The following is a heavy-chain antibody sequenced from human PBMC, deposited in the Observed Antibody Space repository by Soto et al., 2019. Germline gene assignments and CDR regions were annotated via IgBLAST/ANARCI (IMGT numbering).Heavy chain of an antibody. CDR3: ARDQSIVGATKSFDY. D-gene: IGHD1-26*01. CDR1: GGTFSSYA. CDR2: IIPIFGTA. J-gene: IGHJ4*02. V-gene: IGHV1-69*13. Sequence: ASVKVSCKASGGTFSSYAISWVRQAPGQGLEWMGGIIPIFGTANYAQKFQGRVTITADESTSTAYMELSSLRSEDTAVYYCARDQSIVGATKSFDYWGQGTLVTVSS.